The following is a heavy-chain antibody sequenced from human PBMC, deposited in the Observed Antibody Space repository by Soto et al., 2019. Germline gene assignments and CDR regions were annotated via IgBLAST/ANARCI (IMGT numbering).Heavy chain of an antibody. V-gene: IGHV3-33*01. J-gene: IGHJ6*02. CDR3: ARDRRYYDSSGYYFYYYYYGMDV. Sequence: QVQLVESGGGVVQPGRSLRLSCAASGFTFSSYGMHWVRQAPGKGLEWVAVIWYDGSNKYYADSVKGRFTISRDNSKNTLYRQMNSLRAEDTAVYYCARDRRYYDSSGYYFYYYYYGMDVWGQGTTVTVSS. CDR2: IWYDGSNK. D-gene: IGHD3-22*01. CDR1: GFTFSSYG.